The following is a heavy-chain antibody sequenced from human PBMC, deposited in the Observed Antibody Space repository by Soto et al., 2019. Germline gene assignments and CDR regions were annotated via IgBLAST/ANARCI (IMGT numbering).Heavy chain of an antibody. CDR2: ISSSGSTI. CDR1: GFTFSDYY. D-gene: IGHD4-17*01. CDR3: ARVDASSTVTLGRYYYYYYMDV. J-gene: IGHJ6*03. Sequence: GGSLRLSCAASGFTFSDYYMSWIRQAPGKGLEWVSYISSSGSTIYYADSVKGRFTISRDNAKNSLYLQMNSLRAEDTAVYYCARVDASSTVTLGRYYYYYYMDVWGKGTTVTVSS. V-gene: IGHV3-11*01.